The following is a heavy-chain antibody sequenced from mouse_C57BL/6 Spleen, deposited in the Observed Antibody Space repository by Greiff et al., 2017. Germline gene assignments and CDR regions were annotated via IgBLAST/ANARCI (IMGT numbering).Heavy chain of an antibody. CDR1: GYAFTNYL. D-gene: IGHD6-2*01. CDR3: ARSDATPSLTGDY. J-gene: IGHJ2*01. CDR2: INPGSGGT. Sequence: QVQLQQSGAELVRPGTSVKVSCKASGYAFTNYLIEWVKQRPGQGLEWIGVINPGSGGTNYNEKFKGKATLTADKASSTAYMQLSSLTSEDSAVYFCARSDATPSLTGDYWGQGTTLTVSS. V-gene: IGHV1-54*01.